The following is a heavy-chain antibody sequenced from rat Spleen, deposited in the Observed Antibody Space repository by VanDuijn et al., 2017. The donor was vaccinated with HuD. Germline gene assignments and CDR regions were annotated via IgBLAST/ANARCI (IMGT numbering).Heavy chain of an antibody. J-gene: IGHJ2*01. D-gene: IGHD1-12*03. CDR1: GFTFSNYY. Sequence: EVQLVESGGGLVQPGRSMKLSCAASGFTFSNYYMAWVRQAPTKGLECVASISTGGGNTYYRESVKGRFTVSRDNARTTLYLQMDSLRSEDTATYYCARHNYFDGYYPSFDYWGQGVMVTVSS. CDR2: ISTGGGNT. CDR3: ARHNYFDGYYPSFDY. V-gene: IGHV5-25*01.